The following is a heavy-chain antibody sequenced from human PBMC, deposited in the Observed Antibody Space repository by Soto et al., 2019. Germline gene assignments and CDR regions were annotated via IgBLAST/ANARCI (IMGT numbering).Heavy chain of an antibody. CDR1: GFTFSSYA. Sequence: GGSLRLSCAASGFTFSSYAMSWVRQAPGKGLEWVSGISWNSGSIGHADSVKGRFTISRDNAKNSLYLQMNSLRAEDTALYYCAKGKVHSSSWYGDTNFDYWGQGTLVTVSS. CDR2: ISWNSGSI. CDR3: AKGKVHSSSWYGDTNFDY. J-gene: IGHJ4*02. V-gene: IGHV3-9*01. D-gene: IGHD6-13*01.